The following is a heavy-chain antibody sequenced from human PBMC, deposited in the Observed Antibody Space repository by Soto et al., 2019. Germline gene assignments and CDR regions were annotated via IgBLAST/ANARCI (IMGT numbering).Heavy chain of an antibody. CDR2: IWYDGSNK. Sequence: GGSLRLSCAASGFTFSSYGMHWVRQAPGKGLEWVAVIWYDGSNKYYADSGKGRFTISRDNSKNTLYLQMNSLRAEDTAVYYCARSEVTMVRGVIEPSYYYGMDVWGQGTTVTVSS. J-gene: IGHJ6*02. CDR1: GFTFSSYG. D-gene: IGHD3-10*01. CDR3: ARSEVTMVRGVIEPSYYYGMDV. V-gene: IGHV3-33*01.